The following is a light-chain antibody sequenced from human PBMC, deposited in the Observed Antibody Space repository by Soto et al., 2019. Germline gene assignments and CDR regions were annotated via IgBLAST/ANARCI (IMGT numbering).Light chain of an antibody. Sequence: EIVMTQSPATLSVSPGERATLSCRASQSVSSNLAWSQQNPGQAPRLLIYGASTRATSIPARFSGSESETEFPLTISSLQSEDFAVYCCQQYNNWPPVVSFGQGTKLEIK. CDR2: GAS. CDR1: QSVSSN. V-gene: IGKV3-15*01. CDR3: QQYNNWPPVVS. J-gene: IGKJ2*01.